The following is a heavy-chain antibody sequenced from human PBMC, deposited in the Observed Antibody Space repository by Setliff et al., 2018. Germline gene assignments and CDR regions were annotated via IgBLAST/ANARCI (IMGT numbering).Heavy chain of an antibody. CDR2: IYSGGST. CDR3: ARDRTCSGGSCYGT. Sequence: GGSLRLSCAASGFTFSSHWMHWVRQAPGEGLEWVSLIYSGGSTYYADSVKGRFTITRDNSKNTLYLQMNSLRAEDTAVYYCARDRTCSGGSCYGTWGQGTMVTVSS. V-gene: IGHV3-53*01. D-gene: IGHD2-15*01. CDR1: GFTFSSHW. J-gene: IGHJ5*02.